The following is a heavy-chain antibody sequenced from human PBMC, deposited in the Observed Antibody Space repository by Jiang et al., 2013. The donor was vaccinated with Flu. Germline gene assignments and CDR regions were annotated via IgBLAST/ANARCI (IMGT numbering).Heavy chain of an antibody. V-gene: IGHV1-3*01. J-gene: IGHJ6*04. Sequence: YAMHWVRQAPGQRLEWMGWINAGNTNTKYSQKFQGRITITRDTSASTAYMELSSLRSEDTAVYYCARSTYYYGSETYGMDVWGKGTTVTVSS. CDR2: INAGNTNT. D-gene: IGHD3-10*01. CDR1: YA. CDR3: ARSTYYYGSETYGMDV.